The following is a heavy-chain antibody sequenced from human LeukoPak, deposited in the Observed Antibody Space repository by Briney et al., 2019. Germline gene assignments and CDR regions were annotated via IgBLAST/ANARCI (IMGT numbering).Heavy chain of an antibody. CDR3: ASQPSEHIVVVAAAFDI. D-gene: IGHD2-21*02. CDR2: INPNSRGT. Sequence: ASLKVSCKASGYTFTGYFMHWVRQTPGQGREWMGWINPNSRGTNYAQKFQGRVTMTRGTSISTAYMELSRLRSDDTAVYYCASQPSEHIVVVAAAFDIWGQGKMVTVSS. CDR1: GYTFTGYF. V-gene: IGHV1-2*02. J-gene: IGHJ3*02.